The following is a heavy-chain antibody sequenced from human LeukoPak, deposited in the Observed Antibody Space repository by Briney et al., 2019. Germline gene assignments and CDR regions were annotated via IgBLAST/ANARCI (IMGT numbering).Heavy chain of an antibody. CDR3: AKDTVAGIPPSNSMRWGYFDY. CDR1: GFTFCSYA. D-gene: IGHD6-19*01. V-gene: IGHV3-23*01. J-gene: IGHJ4*02. CDR2: ISGSGGST. Sequence: PGGSLRLSCAASGFTFCSYAMSWVRQAPGKGLEWVSAISGSGGSTYYADSVKGRFTISRGNSKNTLYLQMNSLRAEDTAVYYCAKDTVAGIPPSNSMRWGYFDYWGQGTLVTVSS.